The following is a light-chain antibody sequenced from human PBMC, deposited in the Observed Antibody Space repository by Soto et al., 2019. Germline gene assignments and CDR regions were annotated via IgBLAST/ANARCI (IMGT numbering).Light chain of an antibody. CDR2: DAS. Sequence: IVLTQSPGTLSFSPGERATLSCRASAYLTSTYLAWYQQKPGQAPRLLIYDASRRATGTPDRFSGSGSGADFTLTISRLEPEDFAVYYCQQYGSSPLLTFGGGTKVEIK. CDR3: QQYGSSPLLT. V-gene: IGKV3-20*01. CDR1: AYLTSTY. J-gene: IGKJ4*01.